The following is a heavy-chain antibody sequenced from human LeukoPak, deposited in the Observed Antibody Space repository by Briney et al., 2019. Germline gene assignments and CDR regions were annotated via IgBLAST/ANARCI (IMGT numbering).Heavy chain of an antibody. V-gene: IGHV3-21*04. CDR1: GFTFTKHH. CDR3: ARDALRDDAFDI. Sequence: GGSLRLSCTASGFTFTKHHMNWVRQAPGKGLEWVSSISSSSVYIHYADSAKGRFTISRDSSRNSVYLQMNSLRAEDTAFYYCARDALRDDAFDIWGQGTLVTVSS. CDR2: ISSSSVYI. J-gene: IGHJ3*02.